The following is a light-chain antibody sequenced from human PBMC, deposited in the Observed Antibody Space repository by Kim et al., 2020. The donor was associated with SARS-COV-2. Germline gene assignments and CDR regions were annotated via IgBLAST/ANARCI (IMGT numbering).Light chain of an antibody. CDR1: QSISSW. Sequence: DIQMTQSPSTLSASVGDRVTISCRASQSISSWLAWYQQKPGKAPNLLIYASSSLASGVPSRFSGSGSGTEFTLTISSLQPDDFATYCCQEDNSYLLTLGGGTTLE. CDR3: QEDNSYLLT. CDR2: ASS. J-gene: IGKJ4*01. V-gene: IGKV1-5*03.